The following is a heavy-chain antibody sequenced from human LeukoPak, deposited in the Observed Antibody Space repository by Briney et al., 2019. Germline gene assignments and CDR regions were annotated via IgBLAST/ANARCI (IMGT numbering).Heavy chain of an antibody. V-gene: IGHV1-46*01. Sequence: ASVKVSCKASGYTFTIYYMHWVRQAPGQGREWMGIINPSGGSTTYAQKFQGRVTMTRDTSTSTVYMELSSLRSEDTAVYYCAGEAQREDYYGMDVWGKGTTVTVSS. CDR1: GYTFTIYY. CDR2: INPSGGST. D-gene: IGHD1-26*01. J-gene: IGHJ6*04. CDR3: AGEAQREDYYGMDV.